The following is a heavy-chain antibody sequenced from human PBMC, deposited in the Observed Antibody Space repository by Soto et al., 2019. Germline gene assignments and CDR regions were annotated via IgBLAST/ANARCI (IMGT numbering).Heavy chain of an antibody. CDR3: ARGEIAGEYFQH. CDR2: IIPIFGTA. J-gene: IGHJ1*01. V-gene: IGHV1-69*13. CDR1: GGTFSSYA. Sequence: SVKVSCKASGGTFSSYAISWVRQAPGQGLEWMGGIIPIFGTANYAQKFQGRVTITADESTSTAYMELSSLRSEDTAVYYCARGEIAGEYFQHWGQGTLVTVSS. D-gene: IGHD3-22*01.